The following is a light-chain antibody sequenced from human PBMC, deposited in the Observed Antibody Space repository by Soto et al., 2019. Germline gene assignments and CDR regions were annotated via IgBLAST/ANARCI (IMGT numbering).Light chain of an antibody. J-gene: IGKJ4*01. CDR1: QSVSSSH. CDR2: GAS. Sequence: EIVLTQSPGTLSLSPGERATLSCRVSQSVSSSHLAWYQQKPGLAPRLLIYGASIRATGIPDRFSGSGSGTDFTLTITRLEPEDFAVYYCQQYGSSRTFGGGTKVEIK. V-gene: IGKV3-20*01. CDR3: QQYGSSRT.